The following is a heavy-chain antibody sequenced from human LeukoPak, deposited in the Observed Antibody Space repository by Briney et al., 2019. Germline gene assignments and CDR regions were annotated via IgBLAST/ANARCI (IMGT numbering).Heavy chain of an antibody. Sequence: PSETLSLTCTVSGGSISSYYWSWIRQPAGKGLEWIGRIYTSGSTNYNPSLKSRVTISVGTSKNHFSLRLTSVTAADTAVYYCARNYYGYGAFDIWGQGTMVTVSS. V-gene: IGHV4-4*07. D-gene: IGHD3-10*01. CDR2: IYTSGST. CDR3: ARNYYGYGAFDI. J-gene: IGHJ3*02. CDR1: GGSISSYY.